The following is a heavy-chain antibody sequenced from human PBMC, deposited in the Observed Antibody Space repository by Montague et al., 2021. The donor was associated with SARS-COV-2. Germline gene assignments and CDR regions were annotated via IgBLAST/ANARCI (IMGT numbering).Heavy chain of an antibody. CDR3: ARLGSTRGVIIRGAFHI. Sequence: SETLSLTCSVSGDSINNSRYYWGWIRQPPGKGLEWIGTIYYSGSAYYNPSLKSRVTISVDTSKNQFSLKLNSVTATDTAAYYCARLGSTRGVIIRGAFHIWGQGTKVTVSS. D-gene: IGHD3-10*01. V-gene: IGHV4-39*01. CDR2: IYYSGSA. J-gene: IGHJ3*02. CDR1: GDSINNSRYY.